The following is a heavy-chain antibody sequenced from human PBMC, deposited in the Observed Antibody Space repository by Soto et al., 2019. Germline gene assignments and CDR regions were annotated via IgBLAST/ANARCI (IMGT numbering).Heavy chain of an antibody. D-gene: IGHD6-13*01. Sequence: QVQLVQSGAEVTKPGSSVKVSCKASGGTFSSYAISWVRQAPGQGLEWMGGIIPIFGTANYAQKFQGRVTITADGSTSTAYMELSSLRSEDTAVYYCARGPTPAYSSSWPLDYWGQGTLVTVSS. CDR1: GGTFSSYA. CDR2: IIPIFGTA. CDR3: ARGPTPAYSSSWPLDY. J-gene: IGHJ4*02. V-gene: IGHV1-69*01.